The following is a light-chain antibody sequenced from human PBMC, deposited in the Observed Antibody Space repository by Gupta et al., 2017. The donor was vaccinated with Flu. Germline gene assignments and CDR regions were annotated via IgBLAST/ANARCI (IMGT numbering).Light chain of an antibody. Sequence: DIQLTQSPSSLSASVGDRVTITCRASQSISSYLNWYHQKPGQAPSLLIFSSWRLHTGVPSRFGGSGSGTNFSLTINSLQPADFATYYCQQSCTIPRTFGQGTRLEIK. CDR1: QSISSY. V-gene: IGKV1-39*01. J-gene: IGKJ2*01. CDR2: SSW. CDR3: QQSCTIPRT.